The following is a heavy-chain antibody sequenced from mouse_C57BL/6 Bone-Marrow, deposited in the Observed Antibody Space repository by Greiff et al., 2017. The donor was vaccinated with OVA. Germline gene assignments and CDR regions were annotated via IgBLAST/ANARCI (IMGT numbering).Heavy chain of an antibody. D-gene: IGHD1-3*01. Sequence: QVQLQQSGAELARPGASVKLSCKASGYTFTSYGISWVKQRTGQGLEWIGEIYPRSGNTYYNEKFKGKATRTADKSSSTAYMELRSLTSEDSAVYFCASYIWFAYWGQGTLVTVSA. CDR2: IYPRSGNT. CDR1: GYTFTSYG. V-gene: IGHV1-81*01. CDR3: ASYIWFAY. J-gene: IGHJ3*01.